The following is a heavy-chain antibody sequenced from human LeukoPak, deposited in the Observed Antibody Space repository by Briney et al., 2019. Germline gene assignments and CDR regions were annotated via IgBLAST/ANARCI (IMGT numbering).Heavy chain of an antibody. J-gene: IGHJ4*02. V-gene: IGHV3-48*02. CDR1: AVSFSTHS. CDR2: ISSSSSTI. CDR3: AGDSSRWDYFDY. Sequence: GGSLRLSCAASAVSFSTHSMNWVRQAPGKGLEWVSYISSSSSTIYYADSVKGRFTISRDNAKNSLYLQMISLRDEDTAVYYCAGDSSRWDYFDYWGQGTLVTVSS. D-gene: IGHD6-19*01.